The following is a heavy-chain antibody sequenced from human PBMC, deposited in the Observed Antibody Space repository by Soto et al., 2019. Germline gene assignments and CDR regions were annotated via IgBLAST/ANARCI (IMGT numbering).Heavy chain of an antibody. CDR2: IKQDEGER. Sequence: GGSLRLSCVGSGFPFSDYWMTWVRQAPGKGLEWVANIKQDEGERNYVDSVKGRFTISRDNAENSLYLQLNSLRPEDTAVYYCARQGYCSGGRCSGLLAEHLDYWGQGTLVTVSS. V-gene: IGHV3-7*05. D-gene: IGHD2-15*01. CDR3: ARQGYCSGGRCSGLLAEHLDY. CDR1: GFPFSDYW. J-gene: IGHJ4*02.